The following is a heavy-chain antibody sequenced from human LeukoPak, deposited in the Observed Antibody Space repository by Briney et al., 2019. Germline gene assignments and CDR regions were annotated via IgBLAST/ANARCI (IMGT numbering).Heavy chain of an antibody. J-gene: IGHJ6*02. CDR3: VRDMDV. CDR2: IKQDGSER. Sequence: GGSLRLSCAASGFTFSTYWMTCVRQAPGKGLEWVANIKQDGSERYYVDSVKGRFTISRDNAKNSLFLQMNSLRAEDTALYYCVRDMDVWGQGTTVTVSS. V-gene: IGHV3-7*04. CDR1: GFTFSTYW.